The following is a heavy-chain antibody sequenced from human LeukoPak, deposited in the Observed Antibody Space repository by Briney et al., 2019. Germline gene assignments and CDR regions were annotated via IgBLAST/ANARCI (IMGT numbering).Heavy chain of an antibody. J-gene: IGHJ6*02. CDR1: GYTFTSYG. V-gene: IGHV1-18*01. Sequence: ASVKVSCKASGYTFTSYGISWVRQAPGQGLEWMGWISAYNGNTNYAQKLQGRVTMTTDTPTSTAYMELRSLRSDDTAVYYCARDQPKTMIVVVRYYYYGMDVWGQGTTVTVSS. D-gene: IGHD3-22*01. CDR3: ARDQPKTMIVVVRYYYYGMDV. CDR2: ISAYNGNT.